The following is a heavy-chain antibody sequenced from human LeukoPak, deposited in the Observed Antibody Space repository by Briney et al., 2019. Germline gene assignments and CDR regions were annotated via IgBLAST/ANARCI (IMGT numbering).Heavy chain of an antibody. J-gene: IGHJ3*02. D-gene: IGHD2-21*01. CDR3: ARVSVVGAFDI. CDR2: IYHSGGA. CDR1: GGSISSGDYS. V-gene: IGHV4-30-2*01. Sequence: DPSETLSLTCAVSGGSISSGDYSWSWIRQPPGKGLEWIGYIYHSGGAYYNPSLRSRVTISVDRSKNQFSLNLNSMAAADTAVYYCARVSVVGAFDIWGQGTMVTVSS.